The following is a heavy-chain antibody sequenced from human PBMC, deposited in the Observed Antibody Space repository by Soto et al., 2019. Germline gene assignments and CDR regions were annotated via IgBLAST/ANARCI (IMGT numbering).Heavy chain of an antibody. V-gene: IGHV1-18*01. CDR1: GYTFTSYG. D-gene: IGHD6-19*01. CDR3: ARDLSGEQWLVAYYYYGMDV. Sequence: ASVKVSCKASGYTFTSYGISWVRQAPGQGLEWMGWISAYNGNTNYAQKLQGRVTMTTDTSTSTAYMELRSLRSDDTAVYYCARDLSGEQWLVAYYYYGMDVWGQGTTVTVSS. J-gene: IGHJ6*02. CDR2: ISAYNGNT.